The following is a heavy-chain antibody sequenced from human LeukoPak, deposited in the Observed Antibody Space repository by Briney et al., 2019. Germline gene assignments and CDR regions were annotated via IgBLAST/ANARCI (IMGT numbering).Heavy chain of an antibody. CDR2: INTNTGNP. V-gene: IGHV7-4-1*02. CDR1: GYTFTSYA. D-gene: IGHD2-15*01. Sequence: ASVKVSCKASGYTFTSYAMNWVRQAPGQGLEWMGWINTNTGNPTYAQGFTGRFVFSLDTSVSTAYLQISSLKAEDTAVYYCARMYCSGGSCYGDDYWGQGTLVTVSS. J-gene: IGHJ4*02. CDR3: ARMYCSGGSCYGDDY.